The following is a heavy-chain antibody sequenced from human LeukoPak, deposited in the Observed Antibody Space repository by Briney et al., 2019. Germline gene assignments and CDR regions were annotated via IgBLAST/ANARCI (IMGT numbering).Heavy chain of an antibody. D-gene: IGHD5-18*01. CDR1: GFTFSSYW. CDR3: ARDDTLSGYSYGYGFDY. J-gene: IGHJ4*02. V-gene: IGHV3-7*01. CDR2: IKQDGSEK. Sequence: GGSLRLSCAASGFTFSSYWMSWVRQAPGEGLEWVANIKQDGSEKYYVDSVKGRFTISRDNAKNSLYLQMNSLRAEDTAVYYCARDDTLSGYSYGYGFDYWGQGTLVTVSS.